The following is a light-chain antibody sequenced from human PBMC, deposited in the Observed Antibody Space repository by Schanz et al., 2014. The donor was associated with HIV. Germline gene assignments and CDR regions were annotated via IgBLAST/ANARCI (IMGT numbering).Light chain of an antibody. CDR3: QQYGSSPPYT. CDR2: GAS. Sequence: EIVLTQSPGTLSLSPGERATLSCRASQSVSGFLAWYQQKPGQAPRLLIYGASTMATGIPDRFSGSGSGTDFTLTISGLEPEDIAVYYCQQYGSSPPYTFGQGTKLEIK. J-gene: IGKJ2*01. V-gene: IGKV3-20*01. CDR1: QSVSGF.